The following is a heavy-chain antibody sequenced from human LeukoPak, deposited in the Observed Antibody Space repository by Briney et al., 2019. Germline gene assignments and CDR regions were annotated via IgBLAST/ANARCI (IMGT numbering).Heavy chain of an antibody. CDR2: IYYSGST. CDR1: GGSISSSSYY. V-gene: IGHV4-39*07. CDR3: ARVSSGWRRGYYFDY. J-gene: IGHJ4*02. Sequence: PSETLSLTCTVSGGSISSSSYYWGWIRQPPGKGLEWIGSIYYSGSTYYNPSLKSRVTISVDTSKNQFSLKLSSVTAADTAVYYCARVSSGWRRGYYFDYWGQGTLVTVSS. D-gene: IGHD6-19*01.